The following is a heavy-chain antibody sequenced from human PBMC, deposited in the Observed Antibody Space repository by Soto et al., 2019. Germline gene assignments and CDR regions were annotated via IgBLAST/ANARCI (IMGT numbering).Heavy chain of an antibody. V-gene: IGHV3-23*01. CDR2: ISGSGGST. J-gene: IGHJ4*02. CDR3: AKDMQYSGYDYVLLDY. D-gene: IGHD5-12*01. CDR1: GFTFSSYA. Sequence: GGSLRLSCAASGFTFSSYAMSWVRQAPGKGLEWVSAISGSGGSTYYADSVKGRFTISRDNSKNTLYLQMNSLRAEDTAVYYCAKDMQYSGYDYVLLDYWGQGTLVTVSS.